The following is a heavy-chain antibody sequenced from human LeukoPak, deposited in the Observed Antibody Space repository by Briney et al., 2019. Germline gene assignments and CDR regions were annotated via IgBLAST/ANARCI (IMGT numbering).Heavy chain of an antibody. J-gene: IGHJ3*02. D-gene: IGHD3-10*01. CDR1: GDSISSYF. V-gene: IGHV4-59*08. CDR3: ARHSSGGRAFDI. Sequence: PSETLSLTCTVSGDSISSYFWSWVRQPPGKGLEWIGYFYHSGNTNYNPSLKSRVTISVDTSKNHFSLKLSSVTAADTAVYYCARHSSGGRAFDIWGQGTMVTVSS. CDR2: FYHSGNT.